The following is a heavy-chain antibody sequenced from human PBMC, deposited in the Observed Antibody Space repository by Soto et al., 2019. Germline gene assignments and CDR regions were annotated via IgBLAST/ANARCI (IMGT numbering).Heavy chain of an antibody. CDR2: IVVGSGNT. Sequence: ASVKVSCKASGFTFTSSAVQWVRQARGQRLEWIGWIVVGSGNTNYAQKFQERVTITRDMSTSTAYMELSSLRSEDTAVYYCAADRVGAANEPYYYYGMDVWGKGARVTVSS. J-gene: IGHJ6*04. CDR3: AADRVGAANEPYYYYGMDV. D-gene: IGHD1-26*01. CDR1: GFTFTSSA. V-gene: IGHV1-58*01.